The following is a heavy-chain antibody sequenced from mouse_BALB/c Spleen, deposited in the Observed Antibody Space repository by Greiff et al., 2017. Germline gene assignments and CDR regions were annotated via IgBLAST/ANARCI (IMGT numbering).Heavy chain of an antibody. J-gene: IGHJ2*01. Sequence: VQLKESGPELVKPGASVKMSCKASGYTFTSYVMHWVKQKPGQGLEWIGYINPYNDGTKYNEKFKGKATLTSDKSSSTAYMELSSLTSEDSAVYYCARNYRYDGNYFDYWGQGTTLTVSS. D-gene: IGHD2-14*01. CDR2: INPYNDGT. CDR1: GYTFTSYV. CDR3: ARNYRYDGNYFDY. V-gene: IGHV1-14*01.